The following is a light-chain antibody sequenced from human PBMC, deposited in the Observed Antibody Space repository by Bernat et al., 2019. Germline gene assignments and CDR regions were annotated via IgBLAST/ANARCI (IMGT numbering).Light chain of an antibody. V-gene: IGLV1-47*02. Sequence: QSVLTQPPSASGTPGQRVTISCSGSSSNIGSNSVYWYQQLPGTAPKLLIYSNNQRPSGVPDRFPGSKSGTSASLAISGLRSEDEADYYCASWDDSLSGLWVFGGGTKLTVL. CDR3: ASWDDSLSGLWV. J-gene: IGLJ3*02. CDR1: SSNIGSNS. CDR2: SNN.